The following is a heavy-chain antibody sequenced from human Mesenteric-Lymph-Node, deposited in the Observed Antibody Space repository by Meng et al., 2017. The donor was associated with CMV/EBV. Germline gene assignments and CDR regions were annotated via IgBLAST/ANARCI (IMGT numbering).Heavy chain of an antibody. CDR3: ARAPVILTRREPYYFDY. Sequence: TFITYCLHWVRQAPGPRLEYMGWINTGNGNPKSSQQFQGRVPITTDTSASTAYMALSSLTSEDTAVYYCARAPVILTRREPYYFDYWGQGTLVTVSS. V-gene: IGHV1-3*04. CDR1: TFITYC. D-gene: IGHD3-9*01. CDR2: INTGNGNP. J-gene: IGHJ4*02.